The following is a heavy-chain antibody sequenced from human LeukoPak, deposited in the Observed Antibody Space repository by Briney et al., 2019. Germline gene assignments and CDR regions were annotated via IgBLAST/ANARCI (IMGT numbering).Heavy chain of an antibody. V-gene: IGHV1-46*01. D-gene: IGHD6-6*01. CDR1: GYTFTSYY. CDR3: ARVRQQLDGMDV. J-gene: IGHJ6*02. CDR2: INPSGGST. Sequence: ASVNVSCKASGYTFTSYYMHWVRQAPGQGLEWMGIINPSGGSTSYAQKFQGRVTMTRDTSTSTVYMELSSLRSEDTAVYYCARVRQQLDGMDVWGQGTMVTVSS.